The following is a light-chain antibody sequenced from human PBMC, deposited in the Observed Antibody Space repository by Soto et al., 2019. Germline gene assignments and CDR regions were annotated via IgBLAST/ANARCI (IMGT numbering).Light chain of an antibody. CDR1: SGHSSYA. V-gene: IGLV4-69*01. CDR3: QTWGTGTLV. CDR2: LNSDGSH. Sequence: QAVVTQSPSASASLGASVKLTCTLSSGHSSYAIAWHQQQPGKGPRYLMKLNSDGSHSKGDGIPDRFSGSSSGAERYLTISSLQSEDEADYYCQTWGTGTLVFGGGTKLTVL. J-gene: IGLJ2*01.